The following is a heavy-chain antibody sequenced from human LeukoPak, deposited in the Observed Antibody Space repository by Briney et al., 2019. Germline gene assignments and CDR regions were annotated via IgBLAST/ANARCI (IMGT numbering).Heavy chain of an antibody. CDR2: INPNTGIP. CDR1: GYTFIDYY. CDR3: ARDPVGGTHYFDY. V-gene: IGHV1-2*02. D-gene: IGHD1-26*01. Sequence: ASVRVSCKTSGYTFIDYYIHWVRQAPGQGLEWMGWINPNTGIPDYAQKFQGRVTMTRDTSISTAHMALSRLTSDDTAVYYCARDPVGGTHYFDYWGQGNLVTVSS. J-gene: IGHJ4*01.